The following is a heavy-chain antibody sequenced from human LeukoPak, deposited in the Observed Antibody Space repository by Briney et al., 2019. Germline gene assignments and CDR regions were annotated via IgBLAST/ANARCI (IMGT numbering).Heavy chain of an antibody. CDR3: ARVFYYYDSSGRVPFDL. J-gene: IGHJ2*01. V-gene: IGHV3-23*01. CDR2: ISGSGGNT. CDR1: GFTFSSYA. D-gene: IGHD3-22*01. Sequence: GGSLRLSCAASGFTFSSYAMNWVRQAPGKGLEWVSAISGSGGNTYYADSVKGRFTISRDNSKNTLYLQMNSLRAEDTAVYYCARVFYYYDSSGRVPFDLWGRGTLVTVSS.